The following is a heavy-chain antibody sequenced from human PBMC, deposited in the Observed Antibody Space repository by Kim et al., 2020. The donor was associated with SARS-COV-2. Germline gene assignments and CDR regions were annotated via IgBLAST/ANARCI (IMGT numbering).Heavy chain of an antibody. CDR2: ISSSSSSI. J-gene: IGHJ4*02. CDR3: ARDRVRSAPGSFDY. V-gene: IGHV3-48*02. CDR1: GFTFTTYS. D-gene: IGHD6-13*01. Sequence: GGSLRLSCAASGFTFTTYSMNWLRQAPGKGLEWISYISSSSSSIHYADSVKGRFTISRDSAKISLYLQMNSLRDEDTAVYYCARDRVRSAPGSFDYWGQGTLVTVSS.